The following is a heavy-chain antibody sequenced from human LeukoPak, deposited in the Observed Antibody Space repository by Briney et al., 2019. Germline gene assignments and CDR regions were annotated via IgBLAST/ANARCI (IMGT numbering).Heavy chain of an antibody. Sequence: GGSLRLSCAASGFTFSSYAMSWVRQPPGEGLEWVSAVSNSGATTYYADSVKGRFTISRDNSKNTLFLQMNSLRAEDTAVYYCARAHTKYVDVVATNYWGQGTLATVSS. CDR2: VSNSGATT. CDR1: GFTFSSYA. J-gene: IGHJ4*02. CDR3: ARAHTKYVDVVATNY. V-gene: IGHV3-23*01. D-gene: IGHD5-12*01.